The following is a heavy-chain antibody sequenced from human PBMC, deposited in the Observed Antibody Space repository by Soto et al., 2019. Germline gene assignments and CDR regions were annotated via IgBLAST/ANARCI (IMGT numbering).Heavy chain of an antibody. Sequence: SVKVSCKASGYTFTYRYLHWVRQAPGQALEWMGWITPFNGNTNYAQKFQDRVTITRDRSMSTAYMELSSLRSEDTAMYYCASGKWELYAFDIWGQGTMVTVSS. CDR2: ITPFNGNT. J-gene: IGHJ3*02. D-gene: IGHD1-26*01. CDR3: ASGKWELYAFDI. V-gene: IGHV1-45*02. CDR1: GYTFTYRY.